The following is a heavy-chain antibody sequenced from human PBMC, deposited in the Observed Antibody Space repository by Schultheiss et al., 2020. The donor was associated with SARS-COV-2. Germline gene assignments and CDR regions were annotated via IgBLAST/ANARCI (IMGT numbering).Heavy chain of an antibody. CDR1: GFTFTNNA. CDR2: FSHSAGRT. J-gene: IGHJ6*02. Sequence: GGSLRLSCAASGFTFTNNAMSWVRQAPGKGLEWVSSFSHSAGRTYYADSVKGRFTVSTDTSKSTLYLQMNNLRAEDTAIYYCARGGPRAVAPMDVWGQGTTVTVSS. CDR3: ARGGPRAVAPMDV. D-gene: IGHD6-19*01. V-gene: IGHV3-23*01.